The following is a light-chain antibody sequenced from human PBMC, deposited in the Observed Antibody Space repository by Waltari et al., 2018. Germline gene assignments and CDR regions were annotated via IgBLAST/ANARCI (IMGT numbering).Light chain of an antibody. J-gene: IGKJ2*01. Sequence: DIQMTQSPSSLSASVGDRVTITCQASQDISNSLNWYHQKPGKAPKLLIYDASDLETGVPSRFSGSGSGTDSTFTISSLQPEDIATYYCQQYQNLPYTFGQGTKLEI. CDR1: QDISNS. CDR2: DAS. CDR3: QQYQNLPYT. V-gene: IGKV1-33*01.